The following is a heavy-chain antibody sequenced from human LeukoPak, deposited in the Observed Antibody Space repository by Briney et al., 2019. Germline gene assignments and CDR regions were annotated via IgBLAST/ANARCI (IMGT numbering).Heavy chain of an antibody. CDR2: IKEDGSVK. CDR1: GFTFSSYW. J-gene: IGHJ4*02. Sequence: GGSLRLSCAASGFTFSSYWMSWVRQAPGKGLEWVANIKEDGSVKNYLDSVKGRFTISRDNSKKTVYLQMNSLRDEDTAVYYCAKDLRPDGLYDVDYWGQGTLVTVSS. V-gene: IGHV3-7*05. D-gene: IGHD2-8*01. CDR3: AKDLRPDGLYDVDY.